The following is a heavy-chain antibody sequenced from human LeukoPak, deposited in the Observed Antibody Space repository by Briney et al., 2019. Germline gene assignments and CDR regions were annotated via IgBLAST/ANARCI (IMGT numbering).Heavy chain of an antibody. J-gene: IGHJ4*02. CDR2: IRYDGSNK. D-gene: IGHD2-2*02. CDR3: AKDRDCSSTSCYTGDFDY. Sequence: GGSLRLSCAASGFTFSSYGMHWVRQAPGKELEWVAFIRYDGSNKYYADSVKGRFTISRDNSKNTLYLQMNSLRAEDTAVYYCAKDRDCSSTSCYTGDFDYWGQGTLVTVSS. V-gene: IGHV3-30*02. CDR1: GFTFSSYG.